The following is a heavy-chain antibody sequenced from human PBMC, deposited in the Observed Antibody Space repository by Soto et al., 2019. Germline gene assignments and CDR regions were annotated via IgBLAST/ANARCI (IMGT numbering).Heavy chain of an antibody. CDR1: GYTFTSYD. CDR2: MNPNSGNT. Sequence: ASVKHSCKASGYTFTSYDINWVRQATGQGLEWMGWMNPNSGNTGYAQKFQGRVTMTRNTSISTAYMELSSLRSEDTAVYYCARDIVVVATRAHNWLDPWGQGTLVTVSS. CDR3: ARDIVVVATRAHNWLDP. J-gene: IGHJ5*02. V-gene: IGHV1-8*01. D-gene: IGHD2-15*01.